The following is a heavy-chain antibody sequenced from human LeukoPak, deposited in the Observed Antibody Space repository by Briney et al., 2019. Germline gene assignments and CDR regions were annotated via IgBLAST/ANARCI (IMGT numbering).Heavy chain of an antibody. D-gene: IGHD4-17*01. J-gene: IGHJ4*02. CDR1: GFTFSSYA. CDR2: ISYDGSNK. V-gene: IGHV3-30-3*01. Sequence: GGSLRLSCAASGFTFSSYAMHWVRQAPGKGLEWVAVISYDGSNKYYADSVKGRFTISRDNSKNTLYLQMNSLRAEDTAVYYCARISYGDYHPFAYWGQGTLVTVSS. CDR3: ARISYGDYHPFAY.